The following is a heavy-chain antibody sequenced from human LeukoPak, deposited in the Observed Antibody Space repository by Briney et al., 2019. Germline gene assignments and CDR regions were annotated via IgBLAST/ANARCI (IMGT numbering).Heavy chain of an antibody. V-gene: IGHV3-48*04. CDR1: GFSFSTYT. CDR3: AREMGDCTSTSCSQHPHYYYYYMDV. D-gene: IGHD2-2*01. Sequence: GGSPRLSCAASGFSFSTYTMSWVRQAPGKGLEWVSYISSGSSTIDYADSVKGRFTVSRDNAKNSVYLQMNSLRAEDTAVYYCAREMGDCTSTSCSQHPHYYYYYMDVWGKGTTVIVSS. CDR2: ISSGSSTI. J-gene: IGHJ6*03.